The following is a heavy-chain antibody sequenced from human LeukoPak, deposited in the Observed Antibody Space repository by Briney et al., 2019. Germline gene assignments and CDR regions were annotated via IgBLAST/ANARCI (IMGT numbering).Heavy chain of an antibody. D-gene: IGHD1-26*01. V-gene: IGHV4-4*07. CDR2: IYTGGST. Sequence: TSETLSLTCSISGGSINSYYCSWIRQPAGKGLEWIGRIYTGGSTSYNPSLKSRVTISVDTSRNQFSLRLSSVTAADTAVYYCARDGYSGSSLFDYWGQGTLVTVSS. CDR1: GGSINSYY. J-gene: IGHJ4*02. CDR3: ARDGYSGSSLFDY.